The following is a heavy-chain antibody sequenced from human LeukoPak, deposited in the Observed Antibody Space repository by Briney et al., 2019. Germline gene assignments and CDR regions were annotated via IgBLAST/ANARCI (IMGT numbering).Heavy chain of an antibody. Sequence: GASVTVSCKASGYTFTGYYMHWVRQAPGQGLEWMGWINPNSGGTNYAQKFQGRVTMTRDTSISTAYMELSRLRSDDTAVYYCASLNPSIITMVRGATRRGAFDIWGQGTMVTVSS. J-gene: IGHJ3*02. CDR1: GYTFTGYY. CDR2: INPNSGGT. CDR3: ASLNPSIITMVRGATRRGAFDI. D-gene: IGHD3-10*01. V-gene: IGHV1-2*02.